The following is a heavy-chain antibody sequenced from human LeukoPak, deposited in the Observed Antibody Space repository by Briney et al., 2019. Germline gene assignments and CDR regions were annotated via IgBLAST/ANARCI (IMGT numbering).Heavy chain of an antibody. CDR1: GFTFSSYA. CDR2: ISSSGTST. V-gene: IGHV3-48*04. D-gene: IGHD6-19*01. CDR3: ARDRGAVTGQYFDY. J-gene: IGHJ4*02. Sequence: PGGSLRLSCAASGFTFSSYAMHWVRQAPGKGLEWVSYISSSGTSTNYADSVKGRFTISRDNAKNSLYLQMNSLRVEDTAVYYCARDRGAVTGQYFDYWGQGTLVTVSS.